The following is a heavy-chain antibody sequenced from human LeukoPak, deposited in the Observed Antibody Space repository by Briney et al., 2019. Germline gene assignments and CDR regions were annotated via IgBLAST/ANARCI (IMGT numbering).Heavy chain of an antibody. D-gene: IGHD2-2*02. J-gene: IGHJ4*02. CDR2: TNPNSGGT. Sequence: ASVKVSCKASGYTFTGYYMHWVRQAPGQGLEWMGWTNPNSGGTNYAQKFQGWVTMTRDTSISTAYMELSRLRSDDTAVYYCARDGDCSSTSCYTFDYWGQGTLVTVSS. CDR3: ARDGDCSSTSCYTFDY. V-gene: IGHV1-2*04. CDR1: GYTFTGYY.